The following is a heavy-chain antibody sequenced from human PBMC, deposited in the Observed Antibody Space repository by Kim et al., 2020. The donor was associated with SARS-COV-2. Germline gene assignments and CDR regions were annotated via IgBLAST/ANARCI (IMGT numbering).Heavy chain of an antibody. CDR2: IYSGGSST. V-gene: IGHV3-23*03. CDR3: AKAGIAVAGTGKGELNYYFDY. Sequence: GGSLRLSCAASGFTFSSYAMSWVRQAPGKGLEWVSVIYSGGSSTYYADSVKGRFTISRDNSKNTLYLQMNSLRAEDTAVYYCAKAGIAVAGTGKGELNYYFDYWGQGTLVTVSS. CDR1: GFTFSSYA. J-gene: IGHJ4*02. D-gene: IGHD6-19*01.